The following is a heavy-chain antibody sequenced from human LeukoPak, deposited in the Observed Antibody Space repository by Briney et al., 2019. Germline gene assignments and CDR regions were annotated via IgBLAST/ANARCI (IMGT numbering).Heavy chain of an antibody. J-gene: IGHJ5*02. CDR2: FDPEDGET. Sequence: ASVKVSCKASGYTFTGYYMHWVRQAPGQGLEWMGGFDPEDGETIYAQKFQGRVTMTEDTSTDTAYMELSSLRSEDTAVYYCATPQDVVSPGWFDPWGQGTLVTVSS. D-gene: IGHD6-6*01. CDR3: ATPQDVVSPGWFDP. V-gene: IGHV1-24*01. CDR1: GYTFTGYY.